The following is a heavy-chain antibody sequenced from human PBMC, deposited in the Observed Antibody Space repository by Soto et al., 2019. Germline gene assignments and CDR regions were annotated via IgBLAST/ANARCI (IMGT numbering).Heavy chain of an antibody. D-gene: IGHD2-21*02. CDR2: IIPIFGTA. CDR1: GGTFSSYA. Sequence: QVQLVQSGAEVKKPGSSVKVSCQASGGTFSSYAISWVRQAPGQGLEWMGGIIPIFGTANYAQKFQGRVTITAGESTSTAYMELSSLRSEDTAVYYCAREGVAYCGGDCYPFFDYWGQGTLVTVSS. V-gene: IGHV1-69*01. CDR3: AREGVAYCGGDCYPFFDY. J-gene: IGHJ4*02.